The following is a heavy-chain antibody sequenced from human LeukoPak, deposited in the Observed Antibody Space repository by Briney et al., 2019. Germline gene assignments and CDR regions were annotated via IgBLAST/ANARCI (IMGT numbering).Heavy chain of an antibody. CDR2: ISAYNGNT. CDR3: ARDPRVWESYRYTDAFDI. CDR1: GYTFTGYY. Sequence: GASVKVSCKASGYTFTGYYMHWVRQAPGQGLEWMGWISAYNGNTNYAQKLQGRVTMTTDTSTSTAYMELRSLRSDDTAVYYCARDPRVWESYRYTDAFDIWGQGTMVTVSS. J-gene: IGHJ3*02. D-gene: IGHD3-16*02. V-gene: IGHV1-18*04.